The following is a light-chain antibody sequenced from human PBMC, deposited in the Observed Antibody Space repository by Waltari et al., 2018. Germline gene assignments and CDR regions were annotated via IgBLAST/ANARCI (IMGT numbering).Light chain of an antibody. V-gene: IGLV2-8*01. CDR2: EVS. Sequence: QSALTQPPSASGSPGQSVTISCTGTSSDVGGYNYVSWYQQHPGKAPKLMIYEVSKRPSGFPVRVAGSKSGNTASLTVSGLQAEDEADYYCSSYAGSSNFVVFGGGTKLTVL. CDR3: SSYAGSSNFVV. CDR1: SSDVGGYNY. J-gene: IGLJ2*01.